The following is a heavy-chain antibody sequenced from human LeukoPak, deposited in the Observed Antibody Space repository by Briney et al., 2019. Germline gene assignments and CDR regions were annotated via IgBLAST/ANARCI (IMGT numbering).Heavy chain of an antibody. V-gene: IGHV3-7*01. CDR3: ARHRGTYYDY. J-gene: IGHJ4*02. Sequence: PGGSLRLSCAASGFAFSSYWMTWVRQAQGKGLEWVANIKQDGSEKYYVDSVKGRFTVSRDNAENSLYVQMNSLRAEDTAVYYCARHRGTYYDYWGQGTLVTVSS. CDR1: GFAFSSYW. D-gene: IGHD1-26*01. CDR2: IKQDGSEK.